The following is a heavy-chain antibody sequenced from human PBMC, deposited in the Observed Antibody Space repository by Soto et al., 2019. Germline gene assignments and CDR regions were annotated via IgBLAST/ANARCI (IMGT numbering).Heavy chain of an antibody. CDR1: GFTFTSYA. CDR2: ISGSGGST. CDR3: ARRSSGWYFDY. J-gene: IGHJ4*02. D-gene: IGHD6-19*01. Sequence: PGGSLRLSCAASGFTFTSYAMNWVRQAPGKGLEWVSVISGSGGSTYYADSVKGRFTISRDNSKNTLYLQMNSLRAEDTAVYYSARRSSGWYFDYWGQGTLVTVSS. V-gene: IGHV3-23*01.